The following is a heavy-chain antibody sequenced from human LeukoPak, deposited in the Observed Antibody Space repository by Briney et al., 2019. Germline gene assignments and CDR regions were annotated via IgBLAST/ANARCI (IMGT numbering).Heavy chain of an antibody. J-gene: IGHJ4*02. CDR2: IWYDGSKK. CDR3: VRDFGSGYYLDY. D-gene: IGHD3-10*01. CDR1: GFTFNSYA. Sequence: GKSLRLSCAASGFTFNSYAMHWVRQAPGKGLEWVALIWYDGSKKYYADSVKGRFTISRDNSKNTLYLQMSSLRAEDTAVLYCVRDFGSGYYLDYWGQGTLVTVSS. V-gene: IGHV3-33*01.